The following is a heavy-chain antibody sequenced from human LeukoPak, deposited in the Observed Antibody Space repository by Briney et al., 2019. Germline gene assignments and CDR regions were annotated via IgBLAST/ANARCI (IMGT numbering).Heavy chain of an antibody. V-gene: IGHV3-30*04. CDR2: ISYDGSNK. D-gene: IGHD3-10*01. CDR3: ARGHGSGSYYPPWYYGMDV. CDR1: GFTFSSYA. J-gene: IGHJ6*02. Sequence: GGSLRLSCAASGFTFSSYAMHWVRQAPGKGLEWVAVISYDGSNKYYADSVKGRFTISRDNSKNTLYLQMNSLRAEDTAVYYCARGHGSGSYYPPWYYGMDVWGQGTTVTVSS.